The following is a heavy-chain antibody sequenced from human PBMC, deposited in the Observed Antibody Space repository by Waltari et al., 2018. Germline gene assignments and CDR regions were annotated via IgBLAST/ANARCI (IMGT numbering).Heavy chain of an antibody. V-gene: IGHV1-2*06. Sequence: YTFTGYYMHWVRQAPGQGLVWMGRINPNSGGTNYAQKFQGRVTMTRDTSISTAYMELSRLRSDDTAVYYCIVGAAGGFDYWGQGTLVTVSS. CDR1: YTFTGYY. J-gene: IGHJ4*02. CDR2: INPNSGGT. D-gene: IGHD1-26*01. CDR3: IVGAAGGFDY.